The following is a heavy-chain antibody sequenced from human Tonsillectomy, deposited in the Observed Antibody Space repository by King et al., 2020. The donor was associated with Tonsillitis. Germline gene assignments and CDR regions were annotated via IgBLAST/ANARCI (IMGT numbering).Heavy chain of an antibody. Sequence: VQLQESGPGLVKPSESLSLTCTVSGGSISDYNWSWIRQPPGKGLEWIGYIHYSGSTNSNPSLKRRVTMSVDTYKKQFSLIVNSVTAADTAVYYCARESSGHFEGFDIWGQGTTVTVSS. CDR2: IHYSGST. V-gene: IGHV4-59*01. CDR1: GGSISDYN. D-gene: IGHD2/OR15-2a*01. J-gene: IGHJ3*02. CDR3: ARESSGHFEGFDI.